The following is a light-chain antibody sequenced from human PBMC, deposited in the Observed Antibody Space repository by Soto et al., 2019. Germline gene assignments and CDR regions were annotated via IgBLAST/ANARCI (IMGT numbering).Light chain of an antibody. Sequence: EIVLTQSPATLSLSPGERATLSCRASQSVSSYLAWYQQKPGQAPRLLIYDASARATGIPARFSGSGSGTDVTLNISSLEPEDFAVYYCQQRSNLMYTFGQGTKLEIK. CDR2: DAS. CDR1: QSVSSY. J-gene: IGKJ2*01. V-gene: IGKV3-11*01. CDR3: QQRSNLMYT.